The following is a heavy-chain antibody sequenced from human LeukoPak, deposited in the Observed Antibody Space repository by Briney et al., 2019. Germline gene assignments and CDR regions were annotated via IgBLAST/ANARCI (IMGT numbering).Heavy chain of an antibody. CDR3: AREAEYSSSSGLPDWFDP. Sequence: GGSLRLSCAASGFTVSSNYMSWVRQAPGKGLEWVSVIYSGGSTYHADSVKGRFTISRDNSKNTLYLQMNSLRAEDTAVYYCAREAEYSSSSGLPDWFDPWGQGTLVTVSS. CDR2: IYSGGST. CDR1: GFTVSSNY. D-gene: IGHD6-6*01. J-gene: IGHJ5*02. V-gene: IGHV3-66*02.